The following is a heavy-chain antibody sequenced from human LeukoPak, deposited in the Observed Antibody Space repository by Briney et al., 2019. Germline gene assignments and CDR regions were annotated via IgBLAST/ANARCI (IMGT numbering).Heavy chain of an antibody. CDR2: ISGSGGST. CDR3: AREDIVVVPAAIPSYYYYGMDV. D-gene: IGHD2-2*02. CDR1: GFTFSSYA. V-gene: IGHV3-23*01. J-gene: IGHJ6*02. Sequence: GGSLRLSCAASGFTFSSYAMSWVRQAPGKGLEWVSAISGSGGSTYYADSVKGRFTISRDNSKNTLYLQMNSLRTEDTAVYYCAREDIVVVPAAIPSYYYYGMDVWGQGTTVTVSS.